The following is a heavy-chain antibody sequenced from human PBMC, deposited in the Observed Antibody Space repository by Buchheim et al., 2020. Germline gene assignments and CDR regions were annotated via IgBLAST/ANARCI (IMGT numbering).Heavy chain of an antibody. D-gene: IGHD3-9*01. V-gene: IGHV1-46*01. Sequence: QVQLVQSGAEVKKPGASVKVSCKASGYTFTSYYMHWVRQAPGQGLEWMGIINPSGGSTSYAQKFQGRVTMPRDTPTSTVYMELSSLRSEDTAVYYCARWRDILTGYYRVKGLYYFDYWGQGTL. CDR3: ARWRDILTGYYRVKGLYYFDY. J-gene: IGHJ4*02. CDR1: GYTFTSYY. CDR2: INPSGGST.